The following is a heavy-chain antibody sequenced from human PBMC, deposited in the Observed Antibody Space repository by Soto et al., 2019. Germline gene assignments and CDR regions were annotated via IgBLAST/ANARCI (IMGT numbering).Heavy chain of an antibody. CDR3: AKAAPYYDFWSGHFDY. CDR1: GFTFSSYA. V-gene: IGHV3-23*01. CDR2: ISGSGGST. J-gene: IGHJ4*02. Sequence: PGGSLRLSCAASGFTFSSYAMSWVRQAPGKGLEWVSAISGSGGSTYYADSVKGRFTISRDNSKNTLYLQMNSLRAEDTAVYYCAKAAPYYDFWSGHFDYWGQGTLVTVSS. D-gene: IGHD3-3*01.